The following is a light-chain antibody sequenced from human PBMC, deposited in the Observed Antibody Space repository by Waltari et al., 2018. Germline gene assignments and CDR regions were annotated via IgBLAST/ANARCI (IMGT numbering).Light chain of an antibody. CDR1: QDISTA. J-gene: IGKJ5*01. CDR2: DAS. Sequence: AIQLNQSPSSLSASVGDRVTITCRASQDISTALAWYQQKSGEAPKLLIYDASTLGSGVPSRFSHSGTGTEFSLTISHLQPEDCSTKHCQQFHKNPPAFGQGKRLEIK. V-gene: IGKV1D-13*01. CDR3: QQFHKNPPA.